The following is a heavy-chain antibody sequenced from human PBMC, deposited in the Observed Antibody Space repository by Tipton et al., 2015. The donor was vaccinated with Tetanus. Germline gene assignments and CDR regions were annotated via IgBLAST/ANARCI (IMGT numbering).Heavy chain of an antibody. CDR2: IYNSGST. J-gene: IGHJ4*02. CDR3: ARDQARGARGWNYFDY. Sequence: TLSLTCSVSGGSISSGGYYWSWIRQHPEKGLEWIGDIYNSGSTYYNPSLKSRVTISVDTSKNQFSLKLNSVTAADTAVYYCARDQARGARGWNYFDYWGRGSLVTVSS. CDR1: GGSISSGGYY. V-gene: IGHV4-31*03. D-gene: IGHD1-26*01.